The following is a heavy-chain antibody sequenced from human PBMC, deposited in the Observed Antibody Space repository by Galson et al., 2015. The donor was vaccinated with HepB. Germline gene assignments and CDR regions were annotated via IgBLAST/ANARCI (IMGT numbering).Heavy chain of an antibody. CDR1: GDSVSSNSAA. CDR2: TYYKSKWSY. D-gene: IGHD6-13*01. J-gene: IGHJ6*02. CDR3: AKRTDSSSWSNGMDV. V-gene: IGHV6-1*01. Sequence: CAISGDSVSSNSAAWNWIRQSPSRGLEWLGRTYYKSKWSYNYAVSVKSRITISPDTSKNQFSLQLNSVTPEDTAVYYCAKRTDSSSWSNGMDVWGQGTTVTVSS.